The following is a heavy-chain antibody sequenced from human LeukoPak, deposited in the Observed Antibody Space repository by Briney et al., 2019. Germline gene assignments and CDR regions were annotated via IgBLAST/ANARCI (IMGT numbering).Heavy chain of an antibody. CDR1: GFTFSSYA. CDR2: ISGSGGST. Sequence: AGGSLRLSCAASGFTFSSYAMSWVRQAPGKGLEWVSAISGSGGSTYYADSVKGRFTISRDNSKNTLYLQMNGLRAEDTAVYYCARESNSYSSSWYFDYWGQGTLVTVSS. J-gene: IGHJ4*02. D-gene: IGHD6-13*01. CDR3: ARESNSYSSSWYFDY. V-gene: IGHV3-23*01.